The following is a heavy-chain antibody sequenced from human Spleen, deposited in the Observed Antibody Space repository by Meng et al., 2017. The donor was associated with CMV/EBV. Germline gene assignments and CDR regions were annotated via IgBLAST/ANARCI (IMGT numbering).Heavy chain of an antibody. J-gene: IGHJ4*02. V-gene: IGHV5-51*01. D-gene: IGHD6-13*01. CDR2: IYPGDSDT. CDR3: ARTKGYSSSWYPSY. CDR1: GGSFSSYT. Sequence: KVSCKASGGSFSSYTFSWVRQAPGQGLEWMGIIYPGDSDTRYSPSFQGQVTISADKSISTAYLQWSSLKASDTAMYYCARTKGYSSSWYPSYWGQGTLVTVSS.